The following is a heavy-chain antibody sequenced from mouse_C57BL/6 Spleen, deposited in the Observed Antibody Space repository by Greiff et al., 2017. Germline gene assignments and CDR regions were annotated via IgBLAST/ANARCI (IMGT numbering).Heavy chain of an antibody. CDR1: GYTFTSYG. CDR2: IYPRSGNT. V-gene: IGHV1-81*01. Sequence: VQLQQSGAELARTGASVKLSCKASGYTFTSYGISWVKQRTGQGLEWIGEIYPRSGNTYYNEKFKGKATLTADKSSSTAYMELRSLTSEDSAVYFCAREEGKGFAYWGQGTLVTVSA. D-gene: IGHD1-3*01. J-gene: IGHJ3*01. CDR3: AREEGKGFAY.